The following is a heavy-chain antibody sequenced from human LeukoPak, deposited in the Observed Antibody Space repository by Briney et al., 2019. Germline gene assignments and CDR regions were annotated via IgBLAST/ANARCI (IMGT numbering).Heavy chain of an antibody. CDR1: GGSISSYY. J-gene: IGHJ4*02. Sequence: SETLSLTCTVSGGSISSYYWSWIRQPPGKGLEWIGSIYYSGSTYYNPSLKSRVTISVDTSKNQFSLKLSSVTAADTAVYYCARHVLWFGELLPNDYWGQGTLVTVSS. CDR2: IYYSGST. D-gene: IGHD3-10*01. V-gene: IGHV4-59*05. CDR3: ARHVLWFGELLPNDY.